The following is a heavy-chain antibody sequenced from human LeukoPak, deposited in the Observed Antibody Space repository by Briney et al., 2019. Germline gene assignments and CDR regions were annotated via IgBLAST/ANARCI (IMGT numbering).Heavy chain of an antibody. CDR3: ARSWIEDYYYGMDV. J-gene: IGHJ6*04. Sequence: GASVKVCCKASGYTFTSYAIHWVRQAPGQRLELMGWINADNGKTKYSQGFQGRVTITRDKSATTAYMELSSLRSEDTAVYCCARSWIEDYYYGMDVWGKGTSVTVSS. V-gene: IGHV1-3*01. CDR2: INADNGKT. D-gene: IGHD2-2*03. CDR1: GYTFTSYA.